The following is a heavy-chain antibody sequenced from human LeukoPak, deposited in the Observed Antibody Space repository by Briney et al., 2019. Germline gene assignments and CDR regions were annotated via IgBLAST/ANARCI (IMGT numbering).Heavy chain of an antibody. CDR3: ARGGQLVGGFDH. V-gene: IGHV1-69*13. Sequence: GASVKVSCKASGGTFSSYAISWVRQAPGQGLEWMGGIIPIFGTANYAQKFQGRVTITADESTSTAYIELSSLRSEDTAVYYCARGGQLVGGFDHWGQGTLVTVSS. D-gene: IGHD6-6*01. CDR2: IIPIFGTA. CDR1: GGTFSSYA. J-gene: IGHJ4*02.